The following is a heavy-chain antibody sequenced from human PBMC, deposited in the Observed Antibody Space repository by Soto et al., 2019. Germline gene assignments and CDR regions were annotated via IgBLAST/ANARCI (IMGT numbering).Heavy chain of an antibody. J-gene: IGHJ4*02. CDR1: GGSISSYY. CDR2: IYYSGST. Sequence: SETVSLTCTVSGGSISSYYWSWIRQPPGKGLEWIGYIYYSGSTNYNPSLKSRVTISVDTSKNQFSLKLSSVTAADTAVYYCARSRRKQVAPDYWGQGTLVTVSS. V-gene: IGHV4-59*01. D-gene: IGHD6-6*01. CDR3: ARSRRKQVAPDY.